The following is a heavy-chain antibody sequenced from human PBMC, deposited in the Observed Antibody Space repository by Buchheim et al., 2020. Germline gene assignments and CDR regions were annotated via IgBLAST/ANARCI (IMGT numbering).Heavy chain of an antibody. CDR2: NSHSGST. Sequence: QVQLQESGPGLVKPSGTLSLTCAVSGGSISSSNWWSWVRQPPGKGLEWVGVNSHSGSTNYNPTLKSRVTISVDKSTNQFSLKLSSVTAADTAVYYCATCGDCYNYYYGMDVWGQGTT. CDR3: ATCGDCYNYYYGMDV. J-gene: IGHJ6*02. D-gene: IGHD2-21*02. V-gene: IGHV4-4*02. CDR1: GGSISSSNW.